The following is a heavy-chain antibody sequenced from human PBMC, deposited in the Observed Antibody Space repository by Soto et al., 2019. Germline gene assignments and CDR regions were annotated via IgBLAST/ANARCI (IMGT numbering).Heavy chain of an antibody. Sequence: QVQLVQSGAEVKKPGSSVKVSCKASGGTFSSYAISWVRQAPGQGLEWMGGIIPIFGTANYAQKFQGRVTITADESTSTDYMELSSLRSEDTDVYYFAREGHLYSYDSSGYSGTGFDYWGQGTLVTVSS. CDR3: AREGHLYSYDSSGYSGTGFDY. D-gene: IGHD3-22*01. CDR2: IIPIFGTA. CDR1: GGTFSSYA. V-gene: IGHV1-69*01. J-gene: IGHJ4*02.